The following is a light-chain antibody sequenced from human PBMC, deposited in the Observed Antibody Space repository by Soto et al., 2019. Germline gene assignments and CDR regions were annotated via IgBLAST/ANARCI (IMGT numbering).Light chain of an antibody. V-gene: IGLV1-44*01. CDR1: SSNIGSNT. CDR2: SNN. CDR3: AAWDDSLNGPV. J-gene: IGLJ2*01. Sequence: QAVVTRPPSASGTPGQRVTISCSGSSSNIGSNTVNWYQQFPGTAPKLLIYSNNRRPSGVPDRFSGSKSGTSASLAISGLQSEDEADYYCAAWDDSLNGPVFGGGTKLTVL.